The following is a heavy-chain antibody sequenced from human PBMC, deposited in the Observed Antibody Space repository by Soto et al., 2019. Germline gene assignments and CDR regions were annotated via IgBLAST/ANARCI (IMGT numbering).Heavy chain of an antibody. Sequence: QVQVQESGPGLVKPSETLSLTCTVSDGSITSHFWSWVRQPPGKGLELIGSIYYTGNIDYNPSLKSRVTISVDTSKKQFSLKVRSVTAADTAMYYCAREGYSFHYGLAVWGQGTTVTVSS. V-gene: IGHV4-59*11. J-gene: IGHJ6*02. CDR2: IYYTGNI. D-gene: IGHD5-18*01. CDR1: DGSITSHF. CDR3: AREGYSFHYGLAV.